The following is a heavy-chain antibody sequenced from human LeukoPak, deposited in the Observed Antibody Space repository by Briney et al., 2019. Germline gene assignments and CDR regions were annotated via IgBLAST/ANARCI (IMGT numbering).Heavy chain of an antibody. D-gene: IGHD1-26*01. CDR1: GGXISGYY. V-gene: IGHV4-59*08. CDR2: ISYSGGT. CDR3: ARHGGSYTFDY. J-gene: IGHJ4*02. Sequence: SGTLSLTCTVSGGXISGYYCSWIRQPPGKGLEWIGFISYSGGTNYNPSLKSRVTISVDTSKNQFSLKLNSVTAADTAVYYCARHGGSYTFDYWGQGTLVTVSS.